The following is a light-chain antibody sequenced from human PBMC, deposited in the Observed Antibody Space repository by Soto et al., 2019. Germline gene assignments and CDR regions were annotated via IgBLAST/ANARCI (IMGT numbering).Light chain of an antibody. CDR3: QHYNSYSEA. J-gene: IGKJ1*01. V-gene: IGKV1-5*03. CDR1: QTISSW. CDR2: KAS. Sequence: EIQMTQYKSSLSASVGDRVTITCRASQTISSWLAWYQQKPGKAPKLLIYKASTLKSGVPSRFSGSGSGTEFTLTISSLQPDDFATYYCQHYNSYSEAFGQGTKVDVK.